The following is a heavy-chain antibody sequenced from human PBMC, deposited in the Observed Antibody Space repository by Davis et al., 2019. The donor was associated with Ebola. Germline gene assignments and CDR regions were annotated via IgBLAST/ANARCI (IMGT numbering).Heavy chain of an antibody. CDR1: GGSISSSSYY. CDR3: ARTAVTAMTAIWYFDL. D-gene: IGHD2-21*02. V-gene: IGHV4-39*01. J-gene: IGHJ2*01. Sequence: MPSETLSLTCTVSGGSISSSSYYWGWIRQPPGKGLEWIGSIYYSGSTYYNPSLKSRVTISVDTSKNQFSLRLTSVTAADSAVYYCARTAVTAMTAIWYFDLWGRGTLVTVSS. CDR2: IYYSGST.